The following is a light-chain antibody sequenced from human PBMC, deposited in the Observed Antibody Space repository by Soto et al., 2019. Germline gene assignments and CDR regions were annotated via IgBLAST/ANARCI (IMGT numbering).Light chain of an antibody. Sequence: QSALTQPPSASGSPGQSVTISCTGTRSDVGGYNYVSWYQQHPGKAPKLMIYEVSKRPSGVPDRFSGSKSANTASLTVSGLQAEDEADYYCSSFAGSNNLGVFGTGTKVTVL. V-gene: IGLV2-8*01. CDR2: EVS. CDR1: RSDVGGYNY. CDR3: SSFAGSNNLGV. J-gene: IGLJ1*01.